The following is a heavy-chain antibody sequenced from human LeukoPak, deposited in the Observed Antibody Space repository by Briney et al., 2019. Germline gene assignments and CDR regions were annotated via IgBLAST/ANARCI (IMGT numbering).Heavy chain of an antibody. CDR3: AWEMVRASYGMDV. V-gene: IGHV1-69*01. CDR1: GGTFSSYA. J-gene: IGHJ6*04. D-gene: IGHD3-10*01. Sequence: SVKVSCKASGGTFSSYAISWVRQAPGQGLEWMGGIIPIFGTASYAQKFQGRVTITADESTSTAYMELSSLRSEDTAVYYCAWEMVRASYGMDVWGKGTTVTVSS. CDR2: IIPIFGTA.